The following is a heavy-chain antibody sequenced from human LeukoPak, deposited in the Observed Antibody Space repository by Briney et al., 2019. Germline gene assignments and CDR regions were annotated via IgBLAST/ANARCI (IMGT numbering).Heavy chain of an antibody. D-gene: IGHD2-21*02. V-gene: IGHV4-38-2*02. J-gene: IGHJ4*02. CDR2: MYHSGST. CDR3: AKGVTPFDY. Sequence: SETLSLTCTVSGYSISSGYYWGWIRQPPGKGLEWIGSMYHSGSTYYNPSLKSRVTISVDTSKNQFSLKLSSVTAADTAVYYCAKGVTPFDYWGQGTLVTVSS. CDR1: GYSISSGYY.